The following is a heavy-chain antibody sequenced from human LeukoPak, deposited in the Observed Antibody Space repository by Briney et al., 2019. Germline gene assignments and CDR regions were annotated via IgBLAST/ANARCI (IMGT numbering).Heavy chain of an antibody. V-gene: IGHV3-21*01. J-gene: IGHJ4*02. CDR2: ISSRNSFI. CDR3: ARAQFRH. CDR1: GINFNDYT. D-gene: IGHD5-24*01. Sequence: GGSLRLSCEGSGINFNDYTMNWVRQAPGKGLEWVSSISSRNSFIHYTDSVKGRFTISRDNAKNSLYLQMDSLRVEDTAVYYCARAQFRHWGQGTLVTVSS.